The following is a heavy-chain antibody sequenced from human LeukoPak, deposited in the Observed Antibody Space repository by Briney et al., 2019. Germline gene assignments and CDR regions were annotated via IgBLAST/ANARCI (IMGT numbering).Heavy chain of an antibody. CDR2: INPNSGGT. Sequence: ASVKVSCKASGYTFTGYYMHWVRQAPGQGLEWMGWINPNSGGTNYAQKFQGRVTMTRDTSISTAYMELSRLRSDDTAVYYCARDKGRWLSTANYWGQGTLVTVSS. CDR1: GYTFTGYY. D-gene: IGHD3-22*01. CDR3: ARDKGRWLSTANY. J-gene: IGHJ4*02. V-gene: IGHV1-2*02.